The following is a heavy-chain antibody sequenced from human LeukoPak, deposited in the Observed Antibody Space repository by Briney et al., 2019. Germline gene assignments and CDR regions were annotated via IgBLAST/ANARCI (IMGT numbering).Heavy chain of an antibody. CDR1: GYTFTVYY. CDR3: ARDRENTYYSGSSGPGDAFDI. V-gene: IGHV1-2*02. J-gene: IGHJ3*02. Sequence: GASVKVSCKASGYTFTVYYMHRVRQAPGQGLEWMGWINPNIGGTNYAQKFQGRVTMTRDTSISTAYMELSRLRSDDTAVYYCARDRENTYYSGSSGPGDAFDIWGQGTMVTVSS. D-gene: IGHD3-22*01. CDR2: INPNIGGT.